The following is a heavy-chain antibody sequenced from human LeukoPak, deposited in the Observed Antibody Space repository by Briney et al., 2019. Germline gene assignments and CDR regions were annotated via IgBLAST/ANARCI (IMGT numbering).Heavy chain of an antibody. D-gene: IGHD3-10*01. V-gene: IGHV3-33*01. J-gene: IGHJ3*02. CDR1: GFTFSSYG. CDR2: IWYDGSNK. Sequence: PGGSLRLSCAASGFTFSSYGMHWVRQAPGKGLEWVAVIWYDGSNKYYADSVKGRFTISRDNSKNTLYLQMNSLRAEDTAVYYCAREYRGSRRSDAFDIWGQGTMVTVSS. CDR3: AREYRGSRRSDAFDI.